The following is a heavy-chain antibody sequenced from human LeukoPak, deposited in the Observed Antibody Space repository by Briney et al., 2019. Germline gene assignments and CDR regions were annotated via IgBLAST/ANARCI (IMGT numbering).Heavy chain of an antibody. CDR2: TRNKANSYTT. V-gene: IGHV3-72*01. CDR1: GFILSDHY. Sequence: GSLRLSCAASGFILSDHYIDWVRQAPGKGLEWVGRTRNKANSYTTEYAASVKGRFTISRDDPKNLLYLQMNSLKSEDTAVYYCGRSGRYRPSDLWGQGTLVTVSS. J-gene: IGHJ5*02. CDR3: GRSGRYRPSDL. D-gene: IGHD1-26*01.